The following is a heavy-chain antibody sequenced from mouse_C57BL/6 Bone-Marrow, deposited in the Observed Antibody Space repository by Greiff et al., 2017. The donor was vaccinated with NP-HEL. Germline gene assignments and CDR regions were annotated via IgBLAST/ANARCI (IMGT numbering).Heavy chain of an antibody. Sequence: EVMLVESGGDLVKPGGSLKLSCAASGFTFSSYGMSWVRQTPDKRLEWVATISSGGSYTYYPDSVKGRFTISRDNAKNTLYLQMSSLKSEDTAMYYCARDYYYGLGFAYWGQGTLVTVSA. V-gene: IGHV5-6*02. J-gene: IGHJ3*01. D-gene: IGHD1-1*01. CDR1: GFTFSSYG. CDR2: ISSGGSYT. CDR3: ARDYYYGLGFAY.